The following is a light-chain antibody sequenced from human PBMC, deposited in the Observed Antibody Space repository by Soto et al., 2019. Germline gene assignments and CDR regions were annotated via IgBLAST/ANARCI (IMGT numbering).Light chain of an antibody. CDR3: GSWDSSLRGGV. Sequence: QSVLTQPPSVSAAPGQKVTISCSGSTSNVGNSYVSWYQQLPGTAPKLLIYDTNKRPSGIPDRFSGSKSGTSATLDITGLQTGDEADYYCGSWDSSLRGGVFGGGTKLTVL. CDR2: DTN. J-gene: IGLJ2*01. CDR1: TSNVGNSY. V-gene: IGLV1-51*01.